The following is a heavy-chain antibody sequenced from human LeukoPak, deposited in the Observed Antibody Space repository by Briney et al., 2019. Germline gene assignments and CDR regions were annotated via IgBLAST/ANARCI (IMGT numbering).Heavy chain of an antibody. J-gene: IGHJ4*02. V-gene: IGHV4-34*01. CDR2: INHSGST. CDR1: GGSFSGYY. D-gene: IGHD3-22*01. CDR3: ARHTYYYDSVGYYPLDY. Sequence: SETLSLTCAVYGGSFSGYYWSWIRQPPGKGLEWIGEINHSGSTNYNPSLKSRVTISVDTSKNQFSLKLRSVTAADTAVYYCARHTYYYDSVGYYPLDYWGQGILVTVSS.